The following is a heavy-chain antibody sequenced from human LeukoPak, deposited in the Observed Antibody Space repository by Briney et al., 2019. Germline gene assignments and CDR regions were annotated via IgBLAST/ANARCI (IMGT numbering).Heavy chain of an antibody. J-gene: IGHJ4*02. Sequence: SETLSLTCSVSGGSISSSTYYWGWIRQPPGKGLEWIGSIYNSGSTYYNPSLKSRVTISVDTSKNQFSLKLNSVTAADTAVYYCAREATTRFYFDFWGQGTLVTVSS. CDR2: IYNSGST. CDR3: AREATTRFYFDF. D-gene: IGHD1-26*01. V-gene: IGHV4-39*02. CDR1: GGSISSSTYY.